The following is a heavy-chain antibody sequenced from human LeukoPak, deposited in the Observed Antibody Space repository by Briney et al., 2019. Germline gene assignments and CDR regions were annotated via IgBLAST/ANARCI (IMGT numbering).Heavy chain of an antibody. D-gene: IGHD5-12*01. J-gene: IGHJ4*02. V-gene: IGHV1-3*01. CDR1: GYTFTRNA. CDR3: ARDSGTVANNHIDY. CDR2: INAGNGNT. Sequence: ASVKVSCKASGYTFTRNAMHWVRQAPGQRLEWMGWINAGNGNTKYSQKFQGRVTITRDTSASTAYMELSSLRSEDTAVYYCARDSGTVANNHIDYWGQGTLVTVSS.